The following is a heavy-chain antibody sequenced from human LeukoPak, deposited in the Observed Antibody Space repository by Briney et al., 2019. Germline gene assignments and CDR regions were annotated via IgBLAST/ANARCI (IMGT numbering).Heavy chain of an antibody. V-gene: IGHV3-48*04. CDR1: GFTFSSYS. J-gene: IGHJ2*01. CDR2: ISSSSSTI. D-gene: IGHD3-10*01. Sequence: QSGGSLRLSCAASGFTFSSYSMNWVRQAPGKGLEWVSYISSSSSTIYYADSVKGRFTISRDNAKNSLYLQMNSLRAEDTAVYYCARDGEVGSGIFPSPHWYFDLWGRGTLVTVSS. CDR3: ARDGEVGSGIFPSPHWYFDL.